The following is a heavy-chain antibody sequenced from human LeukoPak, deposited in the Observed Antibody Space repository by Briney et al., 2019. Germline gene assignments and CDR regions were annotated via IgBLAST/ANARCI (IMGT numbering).Heavy chain of an antibody. V-gene: IGHV3-49*03. D-gene: IGHD1-20*01. CDR1: GFTFGDHP. CDR3: TRGNWNPGY. Sequence: GGSLRLSCTASGFTFGDHPMSWFRQAPGKGLEWAGFIRGKDYGGTTEYAASVKGRFTISGDDSKSIAYLQMNSLKTEDTAVYYCTRGNWNPGYWGQGTLVTVSS. J-gene: IGHJ4*02. CDR2: IRGKDYGGTT.